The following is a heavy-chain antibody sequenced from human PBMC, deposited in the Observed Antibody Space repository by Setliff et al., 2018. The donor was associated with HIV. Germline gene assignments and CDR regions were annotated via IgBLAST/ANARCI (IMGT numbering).Heavy chain of an antibody. D-gene: IGHD3-16*01. J-gene: IGHJ1*01. CDR2: LWRDEVGE. Sequence: GGSLRLSCTVVGFSIENFDMHWIRQAPGKGLEWVSLLWRDEVGEYYADSVKGRFSISRDRSRNTVSLQMISLRVEDTAMYYCGNKGGQVWGPGTLVTVSS. CDR1: GFSIENFD. V-gene: IGHV3-33*08. CDR3: GNKGGQV.